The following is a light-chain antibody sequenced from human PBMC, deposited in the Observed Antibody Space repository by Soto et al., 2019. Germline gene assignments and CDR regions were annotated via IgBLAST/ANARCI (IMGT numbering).Light chain of an antibody. J-gene: IGKJ3*01. Sequence: DIVMTQSPDSLAVSLGERASINCKSSQTVLSTSKNKDYLAWYQQKPGHPPKLLIYWASTRESGVPDRFSGSGSGTDFTLTISSLQAEDVAVYSCQQYYSSPPTFGPGTKVHIK. CDR1: QTVLSTSKNKDY. V-gene: IGKV4-1*01. CDR2: WAS. CDR3: QQYYSSPPT.